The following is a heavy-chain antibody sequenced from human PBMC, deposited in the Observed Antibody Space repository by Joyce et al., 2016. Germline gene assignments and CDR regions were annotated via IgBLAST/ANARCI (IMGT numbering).Heavy chain of an antibody. D-gene: IGHD5/OR15-5a*01. V-gene: IGHV3-21*01. CDR3: ARNSAPRASTYYGLDV. Sequence: EVQLVESGGGLVRPGGSLRLSCAASGFTFSSYIMNWVRQAQGKGLEWVSFISSNRKYIYYADSVKGRFTISRDNAKSSLFLQMDSLRAEDTAVYYCARNSAPRASTYYGLDVWGQGTTVTVSS. CDR2: ISSNRKYI. CDR1: GFTFSSYI. J-gene: IGHJ6*02.